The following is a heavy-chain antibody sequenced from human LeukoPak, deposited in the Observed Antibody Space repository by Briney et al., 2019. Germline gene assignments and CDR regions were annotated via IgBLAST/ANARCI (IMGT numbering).Heavy chain of an antibody. CDR3: ARDPVGYYGSGSYYY. V-gene: IGHV3-11*01. Sequence: GGSLRLSCAPSGFTFSDYYMSWIRPAPGKGLGRVSYSSSSGSTIYYADSVKGRFTISRDNAKNSLYLQMNSLRAEDTAVYYCARDPVGYYGSGSYYYWGQGTLVTVSS. D-gene: IGHD3-10*01. CDR2: SSSSGSTI. J-gene: IGHJ4*02. CDR1: GFTFSDYY.